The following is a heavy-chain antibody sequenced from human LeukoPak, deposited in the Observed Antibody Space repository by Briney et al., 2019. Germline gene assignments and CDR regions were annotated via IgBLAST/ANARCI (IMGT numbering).Heavy chain of an antibody. CDR2: IYHSGST. Sequence: SETLSLTCTVSGVSISSYYWSWIRQPPGKGLEWIGYIYHSGSTKYNPSLKRRVTISVDTSKNQFSLKLSSVTAADTAVYYCARDGYSGNDGLWGQGTLVTVSS. D-gene: IGHD5-12*01. J-gene: IGHJ4*02. CDR1: GVSISSYY. CDR3: ARDGYSGNDGL. V-gene: IGHV4-59*01.